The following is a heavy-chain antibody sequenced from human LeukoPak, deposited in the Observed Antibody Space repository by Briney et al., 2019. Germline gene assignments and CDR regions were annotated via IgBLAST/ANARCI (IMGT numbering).Heavy chain of an antibody. D-gene: IGHD6-13*01. CDR3: AKAQAAGTGAFDI. J-gene: IGHJ3*02. V-gene: IGHV3-9*01. CDR2: ISWNSGSI. Sequence: PGRSLRLSCAASGFTFDDYAMHWVRQAPGKGLEWVSGISWNSGSIGYADSVKGRFTISRDNAKNSLYLQMNSLRAEDTALYYCAKAQAAGTGAFDIWGQGTMVTVS. CDR1: GFTFDDYA.